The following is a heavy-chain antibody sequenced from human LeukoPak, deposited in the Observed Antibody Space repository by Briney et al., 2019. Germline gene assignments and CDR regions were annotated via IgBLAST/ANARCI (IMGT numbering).Heavy chain of an antibody. D-gene: IGHD3-10*01. CDR1: GGSISSYY. V-gene: IGHV4-59*12. J-gene: IGHJ4*02. CDR3: ARERELGSFDY. Sequence: SETLSLTCTVSGGSISSYYWSWIRQPPGKGLEWIGYIYHSGSTYYNPSLKSRVTISVDRSKNQFSLKLSSVTAADTAVYYCARERELGSFDYWGQGTLVTVSS. CDR2: IYHSGST.